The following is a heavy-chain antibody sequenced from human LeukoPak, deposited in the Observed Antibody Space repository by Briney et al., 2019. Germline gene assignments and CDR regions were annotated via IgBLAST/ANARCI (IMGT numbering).Heavy chain of an antibody. V-gene: IGHV1-46*01. J-gene: IGHJ4*02. CDR2: INPSGGST. CDR3: ARDRRDYGDYVYEGDY. Sequence: ASVKVSCKASGYTFTSYYMHWVRQAPGQGLEWMGIINPSGGSTSYAQKFQGRATMTRDTSTSTVYMELSSLRSEDTAVYYCARDRRDYGDYVYEGDYWGQGTLVTVSS. D-gene: IGHD4-17*01. CDR1: GYTFTSYY.